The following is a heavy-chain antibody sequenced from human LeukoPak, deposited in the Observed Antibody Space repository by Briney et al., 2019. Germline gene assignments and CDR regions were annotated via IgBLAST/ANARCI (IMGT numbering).Heavy chain of an antibody. Sequence: SETLSLTCAVYGGSFSGYYWSWIRQPPGKGLEWIGEINHSGSTNYNPSLKSRVTISVDTSKNQFSLKLSSVTAADTAVYYCARGRVYYDSSGYYYYSDYWGQGTLVTVSS. CDR1: GGSFSGYY. CDR3: ARGRVYYDSSGYYYYSDY. J-gene: IGHJ4*02. CDR2: INHSGST. V-gene: IGHV4-34*01. D-gene: IGHD3-22*01.